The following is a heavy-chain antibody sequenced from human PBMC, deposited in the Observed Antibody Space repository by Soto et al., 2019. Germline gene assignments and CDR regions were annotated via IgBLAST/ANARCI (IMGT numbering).Heavy chain of an antibody. CDR3: VRGDGDYYDGNGYLGRH. Sequence: EVQLEESGGGLVQPGGSLRLSCAASGFTFSTYWMHWVRQAPGKGLVWVSRIKNDGSGTYYVDSVEGRFTISRDNAKNTLYLQMNSLRAEDTAVYYCVRGDGDYYDGNGYLGRHWGQGTLVTVSS. D-gene: IGHD3-22*01. V-gene: IGHV3-74*01. CDR2: IKNDGSGT. CDR1: GFTFSTYW. J-gene: IGHJ4*02.